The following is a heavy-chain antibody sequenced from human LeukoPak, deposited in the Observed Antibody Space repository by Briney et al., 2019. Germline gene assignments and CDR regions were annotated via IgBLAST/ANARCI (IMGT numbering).Heavy chain of an antibody. Sequence: PSETLSLTCTVSGGCISSGTYYSTWIRQPAGKGLEWIGRIYNSGSTSYNPSLKSRVTISMDTSKNQFSLKLNSVTAADTAVYYCARGRDDDVWGSYPTCFGFWGQGTLVTVSS. CDR2: IYNSGST. V-gene: IGHV4-61*02. CDR1: GGCISSGTYY. CDR3: ARGRDDDVWGSYPTCFGF. J-gene: IGHJ4*02. D-gene: IGHD3-16*01.